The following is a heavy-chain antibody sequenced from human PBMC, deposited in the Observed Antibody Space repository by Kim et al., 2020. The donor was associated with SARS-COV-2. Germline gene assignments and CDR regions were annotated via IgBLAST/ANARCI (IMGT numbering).Heavy chain of an antibody. D-gene: IGHD2-15*01. CDR2: IDPSDSYT. CDR1: GYSFTSYW. V-gene: IGHV5-10-1*01. J-gene: IGHJ4*02. CDR3: ARHPVVVAATPSPFDY. Sequence: GESLKISCKGSGYSFTSYWISWVRQMPGKGLEWMGRIDPSDSYTNYSPSFQGHVTISADKSISTAYLQWSSLKASDTAMYYCARHPVVVAATPSPFDYWGQGTLVTVSS.